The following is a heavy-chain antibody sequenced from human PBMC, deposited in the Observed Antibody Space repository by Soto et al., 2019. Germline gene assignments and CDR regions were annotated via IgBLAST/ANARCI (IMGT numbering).Heavy chain of an antibody. D-gene: IGHD5-18*01. V-gene: IGHV3-30*03. CDR1: GFTFSSYG. CDR3: AATWDGYSYGDGVYYFDY. J-gene: IGHJ4*02. Sequence: QVQLVESGGGVVQPGRSLRLSCAASGFTFSSYGMHWVRQAPGKGLEWVAVISYDGSNKYYADSVKGRFTISRDNSKNTMXLQMNSLRAEDTAVYYCAATWDGYSYGDGVYYFDYWGQGTLVTVSS. CDR2: ISYDGSNK.